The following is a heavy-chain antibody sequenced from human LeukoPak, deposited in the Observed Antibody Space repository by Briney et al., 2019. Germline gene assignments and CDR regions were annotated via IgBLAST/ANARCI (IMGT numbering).Heavy chain of an antibody. CDR2: VTGSGSRT. V-gene: IGHV3-23*01. CDR1: GFTFSSHA. D-gene: IGHD3-10*01. CDR3: AKDRAPFDR. J-gene: IGHJ4*02. Sequence: GGSLRLSCAASGFTFSSHAMSWVRQAPGKGLEWVSGVTGSGSRTYYIDSVKGRFTISRDNAKDTLFLQMNSLRAEDTAVYFCAKDRAPFDRWGQGTLVTVSS.